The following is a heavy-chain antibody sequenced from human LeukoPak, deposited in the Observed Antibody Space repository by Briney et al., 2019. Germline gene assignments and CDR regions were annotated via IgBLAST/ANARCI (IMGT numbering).Heavy chain of an antibody. V-gene: IGHV3-15*01. CDR2: IKSKRDGETT. CDR1: GSTFSSYA. J-gene: IGHJ4*02. Sequence: PGGSLRLSCAASGSTFSSYAMSWVRQAPGKGLEWVGRIKSKRDGETTDYAALVKSRFSISRDDSKNTVYLQMNSLRTEDTAVYYCTSLVGSPTYWGQGTLVAVSS. CDR3: TSLVGSPTY. D-gene: IGHD4-23*01.